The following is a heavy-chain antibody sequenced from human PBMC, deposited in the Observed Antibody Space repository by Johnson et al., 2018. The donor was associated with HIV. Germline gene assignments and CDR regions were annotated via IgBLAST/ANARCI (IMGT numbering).Heavy chain of an antibody. Sequence: VQLVESGGGLVQPGGSLRLSCAASGFTFSNYWMNWVRQAPGKGLEWVANIKQDGSEKYYVDSVKGRFTISRDNAKNSLYLQMNSLSAEDTAVYYCARDRYYDFWSGYRTFDIWGQGTMVTVSS. D-gene: IGHD3-3*01. CDR1: GFTFSNYW. J-gene: IGHJ3*02. CDR3: ARDRYYDFWSGYRTFDI. CDR2: IKQDGSEK. V-gene: IGHV3-7*05.